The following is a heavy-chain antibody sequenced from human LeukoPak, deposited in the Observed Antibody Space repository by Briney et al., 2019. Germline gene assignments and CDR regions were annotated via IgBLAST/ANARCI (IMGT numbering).Heavy chain of an antibody. CDR2: INSDGSST. V-gene: IGHV3-74*01. CDR1: GFTFSSYW. D-gene: IGHD3-9*01. CDR3: ARDDILTGYPYFDY. Sequence: PGGSLRLSCAASGFTFSSYWMHWVRQAPGRGLVWVARINSDGSSTSYADSVKGRFTISRDNAKNTLYLQMNSLRAEDTAVYYCARDDILTGYPYFDYWGPGTLVTVSS. J-gene: IGHJ4*02.